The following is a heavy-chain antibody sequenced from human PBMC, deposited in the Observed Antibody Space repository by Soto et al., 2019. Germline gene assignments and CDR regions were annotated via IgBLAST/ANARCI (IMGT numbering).Heavy chain of an antibody. CDR2: ISAHNGNT. D-gene: IGHD3-3*01. J-gene: IGHJ4*02. CDR3: ARVRDFWSGHPFDY. V-gene: IGHV1-18*01. Sequence: QVQLVQSGAEVKKPGASVKVSCKASGYTCTSYGISWVRQAPGQGLEWMGWISAHNGNTNNAQKIQGRVTVTTDTSTSTAYMELRSLRSDDPAVYYCARVRDFWSGHPFDYWGQGTLVTVSS. CDR1: GYTCTSYG.